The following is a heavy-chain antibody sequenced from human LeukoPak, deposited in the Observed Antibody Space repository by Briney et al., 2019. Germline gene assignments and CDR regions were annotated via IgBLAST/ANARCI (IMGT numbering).Heavy chain of an antibody. V-gene: IGHV3-23*01. CDR1: GFTFSSYA. CDR3: AKAGGSARYYFDY. CDR2: ISGSGGST. Sequence: HPGGSLRLSCAASGFTFSSYAMSWVRQAPGKGLEWVSAISGSGGSTYYADSVKGRFTISRDNSKNTLYLQMNSLRAEDTAVYYCAKAGGSARYYFDYWGQGTLVTVSS. J-gene: IGHJ4*02. D-gene: IGHD2-15*01.